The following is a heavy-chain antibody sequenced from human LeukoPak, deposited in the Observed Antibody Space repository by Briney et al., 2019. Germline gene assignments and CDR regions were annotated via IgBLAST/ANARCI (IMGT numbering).Heavy chain of an antibody. CDR2: MNPNSGNT. J-gene: IGHJ4*02. V-gene: IGHV1-8*01. Sequence: GASVKVSCKASGYTFTSYDINWVRQATGQGLEWMGWMNPNSGNTGYAQKFQGRVTMTRNTSISTAYMGLSSLRSEDTAVYYCVRAGWRYFDWKTYYFDYWGQGTLVTVSS. CDR3: VRAGWRYFDWKTYYFDY. D-gene: IGHD3-9*01. CDR1: GYTFTSYD.